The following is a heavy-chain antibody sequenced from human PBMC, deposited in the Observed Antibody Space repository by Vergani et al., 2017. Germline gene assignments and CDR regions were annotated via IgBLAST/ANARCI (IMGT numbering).Heavy chain of an antibody. CDR3: ARDSSGYFDY. J-gene: IGHJ4*02. Sequence: EVQLVESGGGLVPPGRSLRLSCAASGFSFGDYAMTWVRQAPGKGLEWVSYISSSSSTIYYADSVKGRFTISRDNAKNSLYLQMNSLRAEDTAVYYCARDSSGYFDYWGQGTLVTVSS. CDR1: GFSFGDYA. CDR2: ISSSSSTI. D-gene: IGHD3-22*01. V-gene: IGHV3-48*01.